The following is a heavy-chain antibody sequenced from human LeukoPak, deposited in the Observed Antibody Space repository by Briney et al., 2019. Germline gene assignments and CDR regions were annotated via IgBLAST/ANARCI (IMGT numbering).Heavy chain of an antibody. D-gene: IGHD3-10*01. V-gene: IGHV1-3*03. CDR3: ARGRKYYYGSGSYFEGNWFDP. CDR1: GYTFTSYA. J-gene: IGHJ5*02. Sequence: GASVKVSCKASGYTFTSYAMHWVRQAPGQRLEWMGWINAGNGNTKYSQEFQGRVTITRDTSASTAYMELSSLRSEDMAVYYCARGRKYYYGSGSYFEGNWFDPWGQGTLVTVSS. CDR2: INAGNGNT.